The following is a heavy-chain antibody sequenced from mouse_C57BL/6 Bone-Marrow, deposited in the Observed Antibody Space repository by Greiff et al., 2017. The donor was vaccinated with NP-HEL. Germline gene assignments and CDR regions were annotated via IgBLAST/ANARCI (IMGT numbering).Heavy chain of an antibody. V-gene: IGHV10-3*01. CDR2: IRSKSSNYAS. CDR1: GFTFNTYA. D-gene: IGHD1-1*02. Sequence: EVHLVESGGGLVQPKGSLKLSCAASGFTFNTYAMHWVRQAPGKGLEWVARIRSKSSNYASYYAVSVKDRFTISRDDSQSMLYLQMNNLQTEDTAMYYCTRGSDVWYFDVWGRGTAVTVTS. J-gene: IGHJ1*03. CDR3: TRGSDVWYFDV.